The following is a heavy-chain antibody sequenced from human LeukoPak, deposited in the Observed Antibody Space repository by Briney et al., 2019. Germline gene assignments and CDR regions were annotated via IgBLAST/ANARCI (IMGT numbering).Heavy chain of an antibody. Sequence: GGSLRLSCAASGSTFSSYAMHWVRQAPGKGLEWVSTISGGGENTYYADSVKGRFTISRDNSKNTLNLQMNSLRAEDTAVYYCAKDLSMVVMFSHYFDFWGQGTLVTVSS. J-gene: IGHJ4*02. CDR3: AKDLSMVVMFSHYFDF. D-gene: IGHD4/OR15-4a*01. CDR1: GSTFSSYA. CDR2: ISGGGENT. V-gene: IGHV3-23*01.